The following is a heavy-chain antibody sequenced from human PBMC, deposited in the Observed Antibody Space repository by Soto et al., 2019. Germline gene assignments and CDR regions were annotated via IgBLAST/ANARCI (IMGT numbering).Heavy chain of an antibody. CDR1: GYNFITDW. CDR3: ARLSRASFALDV. CDR2: IDPTDSYT. Sequence: GDSLKLSCKGSGYNFITDWISWVLQMPGKGLEWMGRIDPTDSYTKYSPSFEGHVTISADKSISTAYLQWSSLKASDSAVYYCARLSRASFALDVWGQGTTVTISS. J-gene: IGHJ6*02. D-gene: IGHD3-16*01. V-gene: IGHV5-10-1*01.